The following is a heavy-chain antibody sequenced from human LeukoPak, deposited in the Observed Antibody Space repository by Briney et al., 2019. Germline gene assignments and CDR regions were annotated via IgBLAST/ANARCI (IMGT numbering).Heavy chain of an antibody. J-gene: IGHJ4*02. Sequence: ASVKVSCKVSGYTLTELSMHWVRQAPGKGLEWMGGFDPEDGETIYAQKFQGRVTMTEDASTDTAYMELSSLRSEDTAVYYCATDLFHLQFRRSNDYWGQGTLVTVSS. CDR2: FDPEDGET. CDR1: GYTLTELS. CDR3: ATDLFHLQFRRSNDY. D-gene: IGHD4-4*01. V-gene: IGHV1-24*01.